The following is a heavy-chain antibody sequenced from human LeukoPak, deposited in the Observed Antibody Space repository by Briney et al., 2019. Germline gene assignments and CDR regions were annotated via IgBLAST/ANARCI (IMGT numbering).Heavy chain of an antibody. J-gene: IGHJ4*02. Sequence: GASVKVSCKASGYTFSGYYMHWVRQAPGQGLESMGWINCNSGARNYAPKFQGRVTFSRDNSISTAYMELSSLRSDDTAIYYCARGRGGATTGFDHWGQGTLVT. CDR1: GYTFSGYY. V-gene: IGHV1-2*02. CDR3: ARGRGGATTGFDH. D-gene: IGHD1-26*01. CDR2: INCNSGAR.